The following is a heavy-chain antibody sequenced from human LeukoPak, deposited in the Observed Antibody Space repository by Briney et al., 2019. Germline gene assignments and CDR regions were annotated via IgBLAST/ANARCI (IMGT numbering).Heavy chain of an antibody. CDR1: GFTFSSYA. CDR2: ISGSGGST. D-gene: IGHD6-13*01. CDR3: ARDSRTAPGTMDY. V-gene: IGHV3-23*01. Sequence: GGSLRLSCAASGFTFSSYAMSWVRQAPGKGLEWVLAISGSGGSTYYADSVKGRFTISRDNSKNTLYLQMNSLRAEDTAVYYCARDSRTAPGTMDYWGQGTLVTVSS. J-gene: IGHJ4*02.